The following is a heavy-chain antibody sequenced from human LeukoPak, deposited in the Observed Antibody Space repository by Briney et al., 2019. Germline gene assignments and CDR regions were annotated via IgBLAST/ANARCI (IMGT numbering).Heavy chain of an antibody. Sequence: PGGSLRLSCAASGFTFSTYSMNWVRQAPGKGLEWVSSISSSSSYIYYADSVKGRFTISRDNAKNSLYLQMNSLRAEDTAVYYCARDRYYDSSGYWGGAFDIWGQGTMVTVSS. J-gene: IGHJ3*02. D-gene: IGHD3-22*01. V-gene: IGHV3-21*01. CDR2: ISSSSSYI. CDR1: GFTFSTYS. CDR3: ARDRYYDSSGYWGGAFDI.